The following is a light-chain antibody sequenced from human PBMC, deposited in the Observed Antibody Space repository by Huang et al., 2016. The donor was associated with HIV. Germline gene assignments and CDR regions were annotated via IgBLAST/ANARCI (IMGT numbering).Light chain of an antibody. J-gene: IGKJ1*01. CDR3: QQRSNWPPWT. V-gene: IGKV3-11*01. CDR2: DTS. CDR1: QSVSSD. Sequence: EIVLTQSPATLYLSPGERATLSCRASQSVSSDLAWYQQKPGQAPRLLIYDTSSRANGLPARFSGSGSGTDFTLTISSLEPEDFAVYYCQQRSNWPPWTFGQGTKVEIK.